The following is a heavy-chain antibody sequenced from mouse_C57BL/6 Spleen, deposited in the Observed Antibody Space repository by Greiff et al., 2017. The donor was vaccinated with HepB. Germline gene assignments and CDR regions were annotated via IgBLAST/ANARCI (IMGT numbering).Heavy chain of an antibody. CDR1: GYAFSSSW. J-gene: IGHJ2*01. D-gene: IGHD2-5*01. CDR2: IYPGDGDT. V-gene: IGHV1-82*01. Sequence: VQLQESGPELVKPGASVKISCKASGYAFSSSWMNWVKQRPGKGLEWIGRIYPGDGDTNYNGKFKGKATLTADKSSSTAYMQLSSLTSEDSAVYFCAFYYSNSFDYWGQGTTLTVSS. CDR3: AFYYSNSFDY.